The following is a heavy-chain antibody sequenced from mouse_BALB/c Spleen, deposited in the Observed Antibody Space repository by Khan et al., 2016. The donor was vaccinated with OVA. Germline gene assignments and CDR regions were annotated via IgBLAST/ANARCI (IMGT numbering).Heavy chain of an antibody. CDR1: GYTFTDYY. CDR2: IYPGSGNT. CDR3: EREWGAWFPY. J-gene: IGHJ3*01. Sequence: QVQLQQSGAELARPGASVKLSCKASGYTFTDYYINWVKQRTGQGLEWIGEIYPGSGNTYYNEKFKGKATLTADKSSSTAYMQLSSLTSEDSAVYFCEREWGAWFPYWGQGTLVTVSA. V-gene: IGHV1-77*01.